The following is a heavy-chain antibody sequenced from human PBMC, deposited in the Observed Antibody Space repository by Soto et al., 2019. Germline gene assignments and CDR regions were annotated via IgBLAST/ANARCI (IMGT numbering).Heavy chain of an antibody. Sequence: SETLSLTCTVSGGSISSYYWSWIRQPPGKGLEWIGYIYYSGSTNYNPSLKSRVTISVDKSKNQFSLKLSSVTAADTAVYYCASSRATIVPYDYWGQGTLVTVSS. J-gene: IGHJ4*02. CDR3: ASSRATIVPYDY. D-gene: IGHD5-12*01. CDR2: IYYSGST. V-gene: IGHV4-59*12. CDR1: GGSISSYY.